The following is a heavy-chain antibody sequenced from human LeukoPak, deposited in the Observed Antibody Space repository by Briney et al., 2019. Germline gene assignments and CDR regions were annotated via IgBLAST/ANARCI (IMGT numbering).Heavy chain of an antibody. CDR1: GFTFSSYG. J-gene: IGHJ6*03. CDR3: ARKGRYCSSTSCHHYYYYMDV. Sequence: GGSLRLSCAASGFTFSSYGMHWVRQAPGKGLEWVAVIWYDGSNKYYADSVKGRFTISRDNSKNTLYLQMNSLTAEDTAVYFCARKGRYCSSTSCHHYYYYMDVWGKGTTVTVSS. V-gene: IGHV3-33*01. CDR2: IWYDGSNK. D-gene: IGHD2-2*01.